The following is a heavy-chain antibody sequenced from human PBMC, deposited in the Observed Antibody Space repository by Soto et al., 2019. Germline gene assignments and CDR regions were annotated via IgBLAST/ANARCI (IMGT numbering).Heavy chain of an antibody. Sequence: EVQLVESGGGLVQPGGSLRLSCAASGFTFSSYWMSWVRQAPGKGLEWVANIKQDGSEKYYVDSVKGRFTISRDNAKNSLYLQMNGLRAEDTAVYYCARGSSQASSSWYLGPPDFDYWGQGTLVTVSS. CDR1: GFTFSSYW. J-gene: IGHJ4*02. CDR2: IKQDGSEK. CDR3: ARGSSQASSSWYLGPPDFDY. V-gene: IGHV3-7*01. D-gene: IGHD6-13*01.